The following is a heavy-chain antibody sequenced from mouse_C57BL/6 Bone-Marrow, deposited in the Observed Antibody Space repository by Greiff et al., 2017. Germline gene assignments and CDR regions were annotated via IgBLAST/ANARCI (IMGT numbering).Heavy chain of an antibody. J-gene: IGHJ4*01. D-gene: IGHD2-14*01. CDR3: AREGYYYAMDY. Sequence: EVKLMESGPGLVKPSQSLSLTCSVTGYSITSGYYWNWIRQFPGNKLEWMGYISYDGSHNYNPSLKNRISITRDPSKNQFFLKLNSVTTEDTATYYCAREGYYYAMDYWGQGTSVTVSS. V-gene: IGHV3-6*01. CDR2: ISYDGSH. CDR1: GYSITSGYY.